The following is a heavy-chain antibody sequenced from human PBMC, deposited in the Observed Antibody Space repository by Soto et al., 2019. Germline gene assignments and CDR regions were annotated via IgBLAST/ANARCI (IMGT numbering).Heavy chain of an antibody. CDR1: GGSISSSSYY. CDR2: IYYSGST. D-gene: IGHD4-17*01. CDR3: ARRNYGDYEGYYFDY. J-gene: IGHJ4*02. V-gene: IGHV4-39*01. Sequence: SETLSLTCTVSGGSISSSSYYWGWIRQPPGKGLEWIGSIYYSGSTYYNPSLKSRVTISVDTSKNQFSLKLSSVTAADTAVYYCARRNYGDYEGYYFDYWGQGTLVTVSS.